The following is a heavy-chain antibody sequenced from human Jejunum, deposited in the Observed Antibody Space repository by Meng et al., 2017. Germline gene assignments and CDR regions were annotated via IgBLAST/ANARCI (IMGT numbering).Heavy chain of an antibody. V-gene: IGHV4-4*02. CDR3: AREWSGSYRHFDY. CDR1: GGSFSTSDL. CDR2: IHHRGST. D-gene: IGHD1-26*01. J-gene: IGHJ4*02. Sequence: QVPLPESGPGLVKPAGTLSLTCAVSGGSFSTSDLGSGVRQPPGRVLECIGEIHHRGSTNYNPSVNSRVTISVDKSKNQFSLKLNSVTAEDTAVYYCAREWSGSYRHFDYWGQGTLVTVSS.